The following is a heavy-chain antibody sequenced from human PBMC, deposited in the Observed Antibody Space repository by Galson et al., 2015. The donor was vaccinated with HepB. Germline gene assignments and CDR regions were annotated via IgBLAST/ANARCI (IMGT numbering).Heavy chain of an antibody. CDR2: IYYSGST. CDR3: AKHYDFWSGYHHDAFDI. D-gene: IGHD3-3*01. CDR1: GGSISSYY. V-gene: IGHV4-59*01. J-gene: IGHJ3*02. Sequence: SETLSLTCTVSGGSISSYYWSWIRQPPGKGLEWIGYIYYSGSTNYNPSLKSRVTISVDTSKNQFSLNLSSVTAADTAVYYCAKHYDFWSGYHHDAFDIWGQGTMVTVSS.